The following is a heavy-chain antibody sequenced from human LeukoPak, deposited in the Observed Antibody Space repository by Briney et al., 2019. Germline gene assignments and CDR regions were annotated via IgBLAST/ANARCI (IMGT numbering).Heavy chain of an antibody. D-gene: IGHD5-18*01. J-gene: IGHJ4*02. CDR2: IYNSGST. V-gene: IGHV4-59*01. CDR3: ARVGAAMDNFDY. CDR1: GGSISSYY. Sequence: SETLSLTCTVSGGSISSYYWSWIRQPAGKGLEWTGYIYNSGSTNYNPSLKSRVTISKDTSKNQFSLKLSSVTAADTAVYYCARVGAAMDNFDYWGQGTLVTVS.